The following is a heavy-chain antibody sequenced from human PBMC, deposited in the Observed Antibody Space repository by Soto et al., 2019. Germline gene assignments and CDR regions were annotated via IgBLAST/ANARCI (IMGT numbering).Heavy chain of an antibody. CDR2: IKSKTDGGTT. CDR1: GFTFSNAW. Sequence: LRLSCAASGFTFSNAWMSWVRQAPGKGLEWVGRIKSKTDGGTTDYAAPVKGRFTISRDDSKNTLYLQMDSLKTEDTAVYYCTTRTAFGSMYYDFWSGPDAFDIWGQGTMVTVSS. V-gene: IGHV3-15*01. J-gene: IGHJ3*02. D-gene: IGHD3-3*01. CDR3: TTRTAFGSMYYDFWSGPDAFDI.